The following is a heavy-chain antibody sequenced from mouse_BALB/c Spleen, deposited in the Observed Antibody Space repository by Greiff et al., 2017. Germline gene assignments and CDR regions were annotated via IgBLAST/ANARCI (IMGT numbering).Heavy chain of an antibody. J-gene: IGHJ4*01. V-gene: IGHV2-9*02. CDR3: ARDKGPPHYAMDY. CDR2: IWAGGST. D-gene: IGHD3-3*01. Sequence: VKLVESGPGLVAPSQSLSITCTVSGFSLTSYGVHWVRQPPGKGLEWLGVIWAGGSTNYNSALMSRLSISKDNSKSQVFLKMNSLQTDDTAMYYCARDKGPPHYAMDYWGQGTSVTVSS. CDR1: GFSLTSYG.